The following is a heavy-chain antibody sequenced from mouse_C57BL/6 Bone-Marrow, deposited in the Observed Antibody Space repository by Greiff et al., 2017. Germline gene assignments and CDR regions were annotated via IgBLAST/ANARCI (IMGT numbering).Heavy chain of an antibody. V-gene: IGHV2-2*01. J-gene: IGHJ4*01. CDR2: IWSGGST. CDR3: ARKRDYSNYDYAMDY. D-gene: IGHD2-5*01. CDR1: GFSLTSYG. Sequence: VKLEESGPGLVQPSQSLSITCTVSGFSLTSYGVHWVRQSPGKGLEWLGVIWSGGSTDYNAAFISRLSISKDNSKSQVFFKMNSLQADDTAIDYCARKRDYSNYDYAMDYWGQGTSVTVSS.